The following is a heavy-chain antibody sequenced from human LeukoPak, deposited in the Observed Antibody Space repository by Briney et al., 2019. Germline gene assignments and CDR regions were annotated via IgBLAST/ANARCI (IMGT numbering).Heavy chain of an antibody. V-gene: IGHV3-30-3*01. CDR3: ARVSYYDSTTFDY. CDR2: ISYDGSNK. J-gene: IGHJ4*02. CDR1: GFTFSSYA. Sequence: GRSLRPSCAASGFTFSSYAMHWVRQAPGKGLEWVAVISYDGSNKYYADSVKGRFTISRDNSKNTLYLQMNSLRAEDTAVYYCARVSYYDSTTFDYWGQGTLVTVSS. D-gene: IGHD3-22*01.